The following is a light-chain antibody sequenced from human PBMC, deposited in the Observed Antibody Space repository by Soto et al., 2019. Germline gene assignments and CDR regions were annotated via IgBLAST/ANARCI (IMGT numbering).Light chain of an antibody. CDR1: SSDVGGYNY. J-gene: IGLJ2*01. CDR3: SSYTSSSTVV. Sequence: QSALTEPASVSGSPGQSITISCTGTSSDVGGYNYVSWYQQNPGKAPKLMIYDVSHRPSGVSNRFSGSKSGNTASLTISGLQADDAADYYCSSYTSSSTVVVGGGTQLTVL. CDR2: DVS. V-gene: IGLV2-14*01.